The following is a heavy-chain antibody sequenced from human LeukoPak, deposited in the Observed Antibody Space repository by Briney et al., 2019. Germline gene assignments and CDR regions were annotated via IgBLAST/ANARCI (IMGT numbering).Heavy chain of an antibody. CDR3: ARGERGLYCSSTSCYPVL. D-gene: IGHD2-2*01. V-gene: IGHV3-21*01. J-gene: IGHJ4*02. CDR1: GFTFSSYS. Sequence: GGSLRLSCAASGFTFSSYSMNWVRQAPGKGLEWVSSISNSSSYIYYADSVKGRFTISRDNAKNSLYLQMNSLRAEDTAVYYCARGERGLYCSSTSCYPVLGGQGTLVTVSS. CDR2: ISNSSSYI.